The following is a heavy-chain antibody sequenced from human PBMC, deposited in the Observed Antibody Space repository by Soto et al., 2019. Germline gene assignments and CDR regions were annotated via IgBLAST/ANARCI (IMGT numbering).Heavy chain of an antibody. CDR3: AFLGDIVVVPAAMSDAFDI. J-gene: IGHJ3*02. Sequence: GASVKVSCKASGYTFTSYDINWVRQATGQGLEWMGWMNPNSGNTGYAQKFQGRVTMTRNTSISTAYMELSSLRSEDMAVYYCAFLGDIVVVPAAMSDAFDIWSQGTMVTVSS. V-gene: IGHV1-8*01. CDR2: MNPNSGNT. CDR1: GYTFTSYD. D-gene: IGHD2-2*01.